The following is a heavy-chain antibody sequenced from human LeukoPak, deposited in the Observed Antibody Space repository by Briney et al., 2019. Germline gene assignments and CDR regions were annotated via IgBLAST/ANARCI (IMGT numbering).Heavy chain of an antibody. V-gene: IGHV6-1*01. J-gene: IGHJ4*02. CDR2: TYYRSKWYN. CDR3: ARKGTVTTPFDY. CDR1: GDSVSSNSAA. D-gene: IGHD4-11*01. Sequence: SQTLSLTCAISGDSVSSNSAAWNWIRQSPSRGLEWLGRTYYRSKWYNDYAESVKSRITINSDTSKNQLSLHLNSVTPEDTAVYYCARKGTVTTPFDYWGQGNLVTVSS.